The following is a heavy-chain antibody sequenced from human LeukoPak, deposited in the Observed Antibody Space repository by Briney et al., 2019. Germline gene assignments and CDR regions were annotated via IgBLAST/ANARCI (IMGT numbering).Heavy chain of an antibody. CDR2: ISSSGSSI. D-gene: IGHD3-10*01. J-gene: IGHJ4*02. Sequence: GGSLRLSCVGSGYIFNSYEVNWVRQAPGKGLEWVSYISSSGSSIYYADSVKGRFTISRDNPKNSLYLQMNSLRAEDTVVYYCARALVRGIMIWGQGTLVTVSS. CDR3: ARALVRGIMI. V-gene: IGHV3-48*03. CDR1: GYIFNSYE.